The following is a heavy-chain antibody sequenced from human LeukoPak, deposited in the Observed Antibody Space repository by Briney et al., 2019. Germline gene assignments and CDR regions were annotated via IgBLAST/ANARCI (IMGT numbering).Heavy chain of an antibody. CDR1: GFTFSSYA. CDR2: ISYDGSNK. CDR3: AKGFDH. J-gene: IGHJ4*02. V-gene: IGHV3-30*04. Sequence: GGSLRLSCAASGFTFSSYAMHWVRQAPGKGLEWVAVISYDGSNKYYADSVKGRFTISRDNSKNTLYLQMNSLRAEDTAVYYCAKGFDHWGQGTLVTVSS.